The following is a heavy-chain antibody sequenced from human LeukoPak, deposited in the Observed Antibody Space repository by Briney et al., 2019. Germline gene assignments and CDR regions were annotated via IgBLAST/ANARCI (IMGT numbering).Heavy chain of an antibody. CDR1: GFTFSNYW. V-gene: IGHV3-7*01. CDR3: ATYSSSNGREFQY. J-gene: IGHJ1*01. CDR2: IQQHGSET. Sequence: GGSLRLSCEGSGFTFSNYWMTWVRQAPGKGLEWVANIQQHGSETYYGDSVKGRFTISRDNAKNSLYLQMNSLRAEDTAVYYCATYSSSNGREFQYWGQGTLVTVSS. D-gene: IGHD2-2*01.